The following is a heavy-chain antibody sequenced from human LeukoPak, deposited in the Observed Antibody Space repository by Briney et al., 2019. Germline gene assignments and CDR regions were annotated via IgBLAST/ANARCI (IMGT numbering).Heavy chain of an antibody. CDR2: ISSSGSTI. CDR3: ARERLYCSGGSCYSYGLDP. CDR1: GFTFSSYE. D-gene: IGHD2-15*01. Sequence: GGSLRLSCAASGFTFSSYEMNWVRQAPGKGLEWVSYISSSGSTIYYADSVKGRFTISRDNAKNSLYLQMNSLRAEDTAVYYCARERLYCSGGSCYSYGLDPWGQGTLVTVSS. V-gene: IGHV3-48*03. J-gene: IGHJ5*02.